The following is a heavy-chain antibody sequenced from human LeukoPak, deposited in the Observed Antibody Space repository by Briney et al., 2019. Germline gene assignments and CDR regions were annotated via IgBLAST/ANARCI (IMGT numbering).Heavy chain of an antibody. V-gene: IGHV4-59*01. CDR1: GGSISSYY. CDR2: IYYSGST. D-gene: IGHD6-13*01. Sequence: SETLSLICTVSGGSISSYYWRWIRQPPGKGLEWIGYIYYSGSTNYNPSLKSRVTISVDTSKNQFSLKLSSVTAADTAVYYCARSLYSMTSDAFDIWGQGTMVTVSS. CDR3: ARSLYSMTSDAFDI. J-gene: IGHJ3*02.